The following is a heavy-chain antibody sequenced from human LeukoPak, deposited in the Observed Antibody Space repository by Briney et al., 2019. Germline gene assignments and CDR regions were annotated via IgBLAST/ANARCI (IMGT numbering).Heavy chain of an antibody. J-gene: IGHJ4*02. V-gene: IGHV3-74*01. Sequence: PGESLRLSCAASGFTFSDYWMHWIRQAPGKGLVWVSRVNRDGSSTSYAYSVKGRFTISRDNAKNTLSLQMNSLRAEDTAVYYCARDRSITAAGDTYWGQGTLVTVCS. CDR3: ARDRSITAAGDTY. CDR1: GFTFSDYW. D-gene: IGHD6-13*01. CDR2: VNRDGSST.